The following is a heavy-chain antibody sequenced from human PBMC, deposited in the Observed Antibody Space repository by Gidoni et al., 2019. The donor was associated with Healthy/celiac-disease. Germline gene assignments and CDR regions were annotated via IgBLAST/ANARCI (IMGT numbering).Heavy chain of an antibody. J-gene: IGHJ6*02. V-gene: IGHV3-21*01. Sequence: PGKGLEWVSSISSSSSYIYYADSVKGRFTISRDNAKNSLYLQMNSLRAEDTAVYYCARDKYCSSTSCSVDGMDVWGQGTTVTVSS. D-gene: IGHD2-2*01. CDR3: ARDKYCSSTSCSVDGMDV. CDR2: ISSSSSYI.